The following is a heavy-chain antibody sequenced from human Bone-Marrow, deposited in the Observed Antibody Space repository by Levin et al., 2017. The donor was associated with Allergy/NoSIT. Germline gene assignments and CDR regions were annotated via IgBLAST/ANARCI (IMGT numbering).Heavy chain of an antibody. Sequence: SQTLSLTCAVYGGSFSGYYWSWIRQPPGKGLEWIGEINHSGSTNYNPSLKSRVTISVDTSKNQFSLKLSSVTAADTAVYYCARERYFGYWGQGTLVTVSS. V-gene: IGHV4-34*01. D-gene: IGHD3-9*01. J-gene: IGHJ4*02. CDR3: ARERYFGY. CDR1: GGSFSGYY. CDR2: INHSGST.